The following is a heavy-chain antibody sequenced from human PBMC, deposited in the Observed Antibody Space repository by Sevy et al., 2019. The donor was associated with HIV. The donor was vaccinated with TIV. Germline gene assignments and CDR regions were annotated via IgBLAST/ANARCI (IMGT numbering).Heavy chain of an antibody. Sequence: GGSLRLSCAASGFTFSSYSMNWVRQAPGRGLEWVSYISSSSSTIYYADSVKGRFTISRDNAKNSLYLQMNSLRDEDTAVYYCAREWMITSRIAARQLDYWGQGTLVTVSS. V-gene: IGHV3-48*02. J-gene: IGHJ4*02. D-gene: IGHD6-6*01. CDR2: ISSSSSTI. CDR1: GFTFSSYS. CDR3: AREWMITSRIAARQLDY.